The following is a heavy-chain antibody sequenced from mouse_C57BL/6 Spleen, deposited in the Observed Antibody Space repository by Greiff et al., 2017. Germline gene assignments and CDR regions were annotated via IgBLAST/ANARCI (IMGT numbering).Heavy chain of an antibody. D-gene: IGHD1-1*01. Sequence: EVKLMESGGGLVQPGGSLSLSCAASGFTFTDYYMSWVRQPPGKALEWLGFIRNKANGYTTEYSASVKGRFTISRDNSQSNLYLQMNALGAEDSATYYCARYHYYGSSYAYAMDYWGQGTSVTVSS. CDR2: IRNKANGYTT. CDR1: GFTFTDYY. V-gene: IGHV7-3*01. CDR3: ARYHYYGSSYAYAMDY. J-gene: IGHJ4*01.